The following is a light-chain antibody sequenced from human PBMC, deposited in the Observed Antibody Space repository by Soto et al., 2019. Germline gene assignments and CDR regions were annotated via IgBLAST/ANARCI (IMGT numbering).Light chain of an antibody. CDR2: RTS. J-gene: IGKJ4*01. V-gene: IGKV3-15*01. CDR1: ESINSN. Sequence: EIVMTQSPATLSVSQGERATLSCRASESINSNLAWYQQKPCQAPRLLIYRTSNMSTGVPARFSGSGSGTEFTLTISSLQSEDFAVFYCQQYTAWPLTFGGGTNVELK. CDR3: QQYTAWPLT.